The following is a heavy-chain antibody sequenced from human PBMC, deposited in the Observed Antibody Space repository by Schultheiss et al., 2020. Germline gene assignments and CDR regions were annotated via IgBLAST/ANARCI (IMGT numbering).Heavy chain of an antibody. J-gene: IGHJ1*01. Sequence: GGSLRLSCAASGFTVSYNYMSWVRQAPGKGLEWVSVIYSGGGTYYADSVKGRFTISRDNSKNTLYLQMNSLRVEDTAVYYCARAKTVGTGAEYFQDWGQGTLVTVSS. V-gene: IGHV3-53*01. CDR3: ARAKTVGTGAEYFQD. CDR2: IYSGGGT. CDR1: GFTVSYNY. D-gene: IGHD6-13*01.